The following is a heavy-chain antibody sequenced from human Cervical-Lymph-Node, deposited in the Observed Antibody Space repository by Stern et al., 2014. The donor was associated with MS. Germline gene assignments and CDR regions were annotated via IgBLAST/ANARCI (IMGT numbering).Heavy chain of an antibody. CDR3: ARGPYSSGWYIEANFDY. CDR2: ISAYNGNT. CDR1: GYTFTSYG. D-gene: IGHD6-19*01. J-gene: IGHJ4*02. V-gene: IGHV1-18*01. Sequence: DQLVASGAEVKKPGASVKVSCKASGYTFTSYGISWVPQAPGQRLEWMGGISAYNGNTNYAQKLQGRVTMTTDTSTSTAYMELRSLRSDDTAVYYCARGPYSSGWYIEANFDYWGQGTLVTVSS.